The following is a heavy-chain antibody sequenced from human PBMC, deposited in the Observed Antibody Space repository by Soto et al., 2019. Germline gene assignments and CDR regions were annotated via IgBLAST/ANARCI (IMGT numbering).Heavy chain of an antibody. Sequence: PGGSLRLSCATSGFSFSSYGMNWVRQAPGKGLEWVSYISTSTATKYYAAPVKGRFTISRDDSKNTLYLQMNSLKTEDTAVYYCTTDVSGSLFYYDSSGYYYSLDAFDIWGQGTMVTVSS. D-gene: IGHD3-22*01. V-gene: IGHV3-15*01. CDR3: TTDVSGSLFYYDSSGYYYSLDAFDI. J-gene: IGHJ3*02. CDR1: GFSFSSYG. CDR2: ISTSTATK.